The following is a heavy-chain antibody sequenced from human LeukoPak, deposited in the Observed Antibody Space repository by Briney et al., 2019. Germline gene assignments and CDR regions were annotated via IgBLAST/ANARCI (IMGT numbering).Heavy chain of an antibody. CDR2: IIPIFGTA. Sequence: SVKVSCKASGGTFSSYAISWVRQAPGQGLEWMGGIIPIFGTANYAQKFQGRVTITADESTSTAYMELSSLRSEDTAVYYCARLSPLVGYCSGGSCGDYWGQGTLVTVSS. CDR3: ARLSPLVGYCSGGSCGDY. J-gene: IGHJ4*02. D-gene: IGHD2-15*01. V-gene: IGHV1-69*13. CDR1: GGTFSSYA.